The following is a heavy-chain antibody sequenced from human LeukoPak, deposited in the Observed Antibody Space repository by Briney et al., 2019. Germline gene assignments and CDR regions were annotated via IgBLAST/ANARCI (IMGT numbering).Heavy chain of an antibody. CDR1: GGSISSYY. CDR2: IYYSGST. J-gene: IGHJ3*02. V-gene: IGHV4-59*12. D-gene: IGHD6-19*01. Sequence: SETLSLTCTVSGGSISSYYWSWIRQPPGKGLEWIGYIYYSGSTNYNPSLKSRVTISVDTSKNQFSLKLSSVTAADTAVYYCARDAPKWLVRSPFFDIWGQGTMVTVSS. CDR3: ARDAPKWLVRSPFFDI.